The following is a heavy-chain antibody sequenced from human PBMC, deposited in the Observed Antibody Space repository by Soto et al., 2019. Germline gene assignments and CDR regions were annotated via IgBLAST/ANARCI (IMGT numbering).Heavy chain of an antibody. CDR1: GYTFTSYG. J-gene: IGHJ4*02. V-gene: IGHV1-18*01. CDR2: ISAYNGNT. CDR3: ARDRRNYGDLTIDY. Sequence: GASVKVSCKASGYTFTSYGSSWVRQTPGQGLEWMGWISAYNGNTNYAQKLQGRVTMTTDTSTSTAYMELRSLRSDDTAVYYCARDRRNYGDLTIDYWGQGTLVTVSS. D-gene: IGHD4-17*01.